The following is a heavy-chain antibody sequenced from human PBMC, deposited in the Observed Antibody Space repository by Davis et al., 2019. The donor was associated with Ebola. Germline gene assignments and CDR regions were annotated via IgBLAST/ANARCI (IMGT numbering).Heavy chain of an antibody. Sequence: PGGSLRLSCAASGFTFSSYGMHWVRQAPGKGLEWVSAISGSGDSTHYADSVKGRFTISRDNSKNTLYMQMNSLRAEDTAVYYCAKDDGAMVRGAQGGDYWGQGTLVTVSS. D-gene: IGHD3-10*01. CDR2: ISGSGDST. V-gene: IGHV3-23*01. J-gene: IGHJ4*02. CDR1: GFTFSSYG. CDR3: AKDDGAMVRGAQGGDY.